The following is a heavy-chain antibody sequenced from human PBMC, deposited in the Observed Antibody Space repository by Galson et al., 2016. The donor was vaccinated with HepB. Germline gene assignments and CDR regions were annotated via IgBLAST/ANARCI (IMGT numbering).Heavy chain of an antibody. D-gene: IGHD4-17*01. CDR3: ARAFVGHDYGDYPPYWYFDL. CDR1: GGSISSGGYY. J-gene: IGHJ2*01. Sequence: TLSLTCTVSGGSISSGGYYWSWIRQHPGKGLEWIGYIYYSGSTYYNPSLKSRVTISVDTSKNQFSLKLSPVTAPDTAVFYCARAFVGHDYGDYPPYWYFDLWGRGTLVTVSS. V-gene: IGHV4-31*03. CDR2: IYYSGST.